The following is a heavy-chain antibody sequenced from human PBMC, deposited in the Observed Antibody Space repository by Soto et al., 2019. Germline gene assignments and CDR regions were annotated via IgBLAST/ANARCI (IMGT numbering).Heavy chain of an antibody. Sequence: GSLRLSCEASGFTFSDCAMSWVRQAPGKGLEWVSGISGTGRSTFYADSVKDRFTISRDNSKNTVYLQMTSLRAEDTAVYYCAKGNTSGWYFFDYWGQGTLVTVSS. CDR1: GFTFSDCA. D-gene: IGHD6-19*01. CDR2: ISGTGRST. J-gene: IGHJ4*02. CDR3: AKGNTSGWYFFDY. V-gene: IGHV3-23*01.